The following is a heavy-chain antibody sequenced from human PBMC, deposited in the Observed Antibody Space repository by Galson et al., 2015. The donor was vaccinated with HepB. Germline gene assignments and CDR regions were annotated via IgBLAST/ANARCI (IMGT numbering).Heavy chain of an antibody. Sequence: SVKVSCKASGYTFTSYGISWVRQAPGQGLEWMGWVSAYNGNTNYAQKLQGRVTMTTDTSTSTAYMELRSLRSDDTAVYYCARSVPAQAFYYYYYYYMDVWGKGTTVTVSS. CDR3: ARSVPAQAFYYYYYYYMDV. D-gene: IGHD2-2*01. CDR1: GYTFTSYG. CDR2: VSAYNGNT. V-gene: IGHV1-18*01. J-gene: IGHJ6*03.